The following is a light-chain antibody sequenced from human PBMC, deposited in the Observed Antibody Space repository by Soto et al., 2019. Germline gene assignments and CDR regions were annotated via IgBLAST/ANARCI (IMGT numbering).Light chain of an antibody. CDR2: GAS. J-gene: IGKJ1*01. CDR1: QTISIF. V-gene: IGKV1-39*01. CDR3: QRSYGSPPWT. Sequence: DIPLTQSPFSLSAAVGDRVTITCRASQTISIFLNWYQQKPGKAPKLLIYGASTLQGGVPSRFSGSGSGTDFTLTISRLQPEDFATYYCQRSYGSPPWTFGQGTKVDI.